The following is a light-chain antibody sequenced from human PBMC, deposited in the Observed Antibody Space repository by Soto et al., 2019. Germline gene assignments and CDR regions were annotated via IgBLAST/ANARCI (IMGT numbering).Light chain of an antibody. CDR1: QSVSSN. CDR2: GAS. CDR3: QQHGSSLALT. V-gene: IGKV3-20*01. Sequence: EVVMTQSPDTLSVSPGERATLSCRASQSVSSNLAWYQQKLGQAPRLLIYGASSRATGIPDRFTGSGSGTDFTLTISRLEPEDFAVYYCQQHGSSLALTFGGGTKVDIK. J-gene: IGKJ4*01.